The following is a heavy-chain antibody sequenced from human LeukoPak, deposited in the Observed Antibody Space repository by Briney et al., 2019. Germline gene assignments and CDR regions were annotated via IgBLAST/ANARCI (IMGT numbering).Heavy chain of an antibody. V-gene: IGHV1-69*06. Sequence: SVKVSCKASGGTFNNYAMSWVRQAPGQGLEWVGGVIPIFSTANYAQKFQGRVTITADKSTSTAYMELSSLRSEDTAVYYCARDGSSYGFTDDYWGQGTLVTVSS. CDR1: GGTFNNYA. CDR3: ARDGSSYGFTDDY. J-gene: IGHJ4*02. D-gene: IGHD1-26*01. CDR2: VIPIFSTA.